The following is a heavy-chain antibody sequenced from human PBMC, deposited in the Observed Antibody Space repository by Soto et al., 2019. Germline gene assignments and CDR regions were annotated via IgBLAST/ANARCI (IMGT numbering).Heavy chain of an antibody. J-gene: IGHJ3*02. CDR3: ARDQKVGATPYDAFDI. CDR2: ISSSGSTI. V-gene: IGHV3-11*01. D-gene: IGHD1-26*01. Sequence: PVGSLRLSCAASGFTFSDYYMSWIRQAPGKGLEWVSYISSSGSTIYYADSVKGRFTISRDNAKNSLYLQVNSLRAEDTAVYYCARDQKVGATPYDAFDIWGQGTMVTVSS. CDR1: GFTFSDYY.